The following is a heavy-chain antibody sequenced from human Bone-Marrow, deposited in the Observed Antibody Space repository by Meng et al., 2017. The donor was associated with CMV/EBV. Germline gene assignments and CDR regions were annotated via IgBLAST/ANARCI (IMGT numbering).Heavy chain of an antibody. J-gene: IGHJ5*02. V-gene: IGHV3-33*01. Sequence: SCAAYGLTFSGSGMKWVRQAQGKGLEWVAVIWYDGRIKYYIDSVKGRFTISRDNSRNTLYLQMNSLRSEDTAMYYCARYRDGYNWDLWGQGTLVTVSS. CDR2: IWYDGRIK. CDR1: GLTFSGSG. D-gene: IGHD5-24*01. CDR3: ARYRDGYNWDL.